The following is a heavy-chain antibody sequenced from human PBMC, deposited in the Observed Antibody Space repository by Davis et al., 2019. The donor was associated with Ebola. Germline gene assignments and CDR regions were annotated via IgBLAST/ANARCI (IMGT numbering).Heavy chain of an antibody. Sequence: GESLKISCAASGFTFTNGWMNWVRQAPGTGLEWVANIIQDGSEKYYVESVKGRFTISRDNSKNTLYLQMNSLRAEDTAVYYCATTYYYDSSGYYLLWYFDLWGRGTLVTVSS. CDR1: GFTFTNGW. CDR2: IIQDGSEK. CDR3: ATTYYYDSSGYYLLWYFDL. V-gene: IGHV3-7*01. J-gene: IGHJ2*01. D-gene: IGHD3-22*01.